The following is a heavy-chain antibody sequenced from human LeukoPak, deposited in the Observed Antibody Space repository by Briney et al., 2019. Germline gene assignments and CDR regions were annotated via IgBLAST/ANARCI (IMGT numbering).Heavy chain of an antibody. V-gene: IGHV3-7*01. CDR2: IKQDGSEK. D-gene: IGHD3-22*01. J-gene: IGHJ4*02. CDR1: GFTFSRYW. Sequence: GGSLRLSCAASGFTFSRYWMSWVRQGPGKGLEWVANIKQDGSEKYYVDSVKGRFTISRDNAKNSLYLQMNSLRVEDTAVYYCARDPFYSSGYSLWGQGTLVTVSS. CDR3: ARDPFYSSGYSL.